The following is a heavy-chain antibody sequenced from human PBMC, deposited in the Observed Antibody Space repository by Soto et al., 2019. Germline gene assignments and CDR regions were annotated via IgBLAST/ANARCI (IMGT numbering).Heavy chain of an antibody. CDR3: ARLRVMVRGHTHSYYYGMDV. V-gene: IGHV1-69*13. J-gene: IGHJ6*02. CDR2: IIPIFGTA. Sequence: GASVKVSFKASGGTFSSYAISWVRQAPGQGLEWMGGIIPIFGTANYAQKFQGRVTITADESTSTAHMELSSLRSEDTAVYYCARLRVMVRGHTHSYYYGMDVWCQGNTVTVSS. CDR1: GGTFSSYA. D-gene: IGHD3-10*01.